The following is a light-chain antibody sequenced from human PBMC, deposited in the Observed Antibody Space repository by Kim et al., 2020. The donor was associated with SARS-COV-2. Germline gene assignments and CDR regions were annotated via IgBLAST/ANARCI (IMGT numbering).Light chain of an antibody. V-gene: IGKV1-27*01. J-gene: IGKJ1*01. CDR2: AAS. CDR3: EKYNSATWT. Sequence: GGRVTITCRASQGITNSLAWYQQKPGKVPQLLIYAASALQSGVPSRFSGSGAGTDFTLTISSLQPEDVATYYCEKYNSATWTFGQGTKVDIK. CDR1: QGITNS.